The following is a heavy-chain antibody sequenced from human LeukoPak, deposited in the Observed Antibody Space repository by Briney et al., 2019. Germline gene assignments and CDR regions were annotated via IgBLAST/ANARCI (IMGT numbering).Heavy chain of an antibody. J-gene: IGHJ4*02. CDR1: GYTFSSYG. V-gene: IGHV1-18*01. CDR2: IGGDNGNT. D-gene: IGHD3-9*01. CDR3: ARVDLLTGYYFFDY. Sequence: ASVKVSCKASGYTFSSYGISWVRQAPGQGLEWVGWIGGDNGNTNYAQNFQGRVTMTTDTSTSTAYMELRSLGSDETAVYYCARVDLLTGYYFFDYWGQGTLVTVSS.